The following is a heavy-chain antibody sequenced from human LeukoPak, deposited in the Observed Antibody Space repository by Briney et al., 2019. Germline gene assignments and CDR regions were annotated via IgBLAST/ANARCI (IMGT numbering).Heavy chain of an antibody. D-gene: IGHD3-22*01. CDR1: GFIFSSYS. V-gene: IGHV3-48*01. CDR2: ISSSSSTI. Sequence: GGSLRLSCAASGFIFSSYSMNWVRQAPGKGLEWVSYISSSSSTIYYADSVKGRFTISRDNAKNSLYLQMNSLRAEDTAVYYCARDHYYDSSGAFDYWGQGTLVTVSS. J-gene: IGHJ4*02. CDR3: ARDHYYDSSGAFDY.